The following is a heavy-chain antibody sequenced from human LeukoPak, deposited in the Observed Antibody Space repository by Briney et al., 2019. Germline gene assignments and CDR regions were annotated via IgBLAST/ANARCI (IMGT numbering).Heavy chain of an antibody. CDR3: ARAASTGTSFDY. V-gene: IGHV3-74*01. CDR1: GFTFSTYW. D-gene: IGHD1-1*01. J-gene: IGHJ4*02. CDR2: IHSDGRST. Sequence: GGSLRLSCAASGFTFSTYWMHWVRQPPGKGLVWVSRIHSDGRSTNYANSVKGRFTISRDNAKNTLFLQMNSLRAENTAVYYCARAASTGTSFDYWGQGTLVTVSS.